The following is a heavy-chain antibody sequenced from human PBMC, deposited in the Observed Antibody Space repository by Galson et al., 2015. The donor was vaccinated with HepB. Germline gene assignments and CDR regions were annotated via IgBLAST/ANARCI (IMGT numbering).Heavy chain of an antibody. V-gene: IGHV1-46*01. D-gene: IGHD6-19*01. CDR1: TFTSYY. CDR2: VNPSGGST. J-gene: IGHJ6*02. CDR3: ARDIGAVADSLGLYYYYGMDV. Sequence: TFTSYYMHWVRQAPGQGLEWMGIVNPSGGSTSYAQKFQGRVTMTRDTSTSTVYMELSSLRSEDTAVYYCARDIGAVADSLGLYYYYGMDVWGQGTTVTVSS.